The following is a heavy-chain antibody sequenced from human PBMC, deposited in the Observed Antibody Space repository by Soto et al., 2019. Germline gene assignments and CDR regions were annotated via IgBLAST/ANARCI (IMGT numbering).Heavy chain of an antibody. J-gene: IGHJ6*02. CDR1: GGTFSSYA. Sequence: GASVKVSCKASGGTFSSYAISWVRQAPGQGLEWMGGVIPIFGTANYAQKFQGRVTITADESTSTAYMELSSLRSEDTAVYYCASGIIAAAGHYYYYGMDVWGQGTTVTVSS. CDR3: ASGIIAAAGHYYYYGMDV. D-gene: IGHD6-13*01. V-gene: IGHV1-69*13. CDR2: VIPIFGTA.